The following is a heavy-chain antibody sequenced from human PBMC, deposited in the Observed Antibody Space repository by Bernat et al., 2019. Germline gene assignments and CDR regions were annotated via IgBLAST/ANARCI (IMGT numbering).Heavy chain of an antibody. D-gene: IGHD3-3*01. CDR3: AKDPRTARFLEWLFPLDY. V-gene: IGHV3-30*18. J-gene: IGHJ4*02. CDR1: GFTFSSYG. CDR2: ISYDGSNK. Sequence: QVQLVESGGGVVQPGRSLRLSCAASGFTFSSYGMHWVRQAPGKGLEWVAVISYDGSNKDYADSGKGRFTISRDNSKNTLYLQMNSLRAEDTAVYYCAKDPRTARFLEWLFPLDYWGQGTLVTVSS.